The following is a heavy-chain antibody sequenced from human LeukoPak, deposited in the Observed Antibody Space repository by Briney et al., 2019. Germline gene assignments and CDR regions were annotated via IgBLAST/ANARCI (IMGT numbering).Heavy chain of an antibody. CDR2: IYSGGST. D-gene: IGHD6-19*01. J-gene: IGHJ4*02. Sequence: GGSLRLSCAASGLTVSSNYMSWVRQAPGKGLEWVSVIYSGGSTYYADSVKGRFTISRDNSKNTLYLQMNSLRAEDTAVYYCARVSGWFIFDYWGQGTLVTVSS. CDR1: GLTVSSNY. CDR3: ARVSGWFIFDY. V-gene: IGHV3-53*01.